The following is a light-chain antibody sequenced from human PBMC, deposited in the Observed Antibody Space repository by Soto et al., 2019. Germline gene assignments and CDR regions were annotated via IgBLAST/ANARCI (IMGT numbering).Light chain of an antibody. V-gene: IGLV4-69*01. CDR3: QTWGTGIQV. CDR2: LNSDGSH. CDR1: SGHSDYA. Sequence: QSVLTQSPSASASLGASVKLTCTLSSGHSDYAIAWHQQQPEKGPRYLMKLNSDGSHNKEDGIPDRFSGSSSEAERYLTISSLQSEDEADYYCQTWGTGIQVFGGGTKLTVL. J-gene: IGLJ3*02.